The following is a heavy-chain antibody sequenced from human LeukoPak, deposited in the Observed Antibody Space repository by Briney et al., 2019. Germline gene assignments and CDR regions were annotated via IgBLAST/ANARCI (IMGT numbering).Heavy chain of an antibody. D-gene: IGHD2-2*01. V-gene: IGHV1-69*04. CDR3: AREYCSSTSCYRDNWFDP. CDR1: GGTFSSYT. Sequence: SVKVSCKAPGGTFSSYTISWVRQAPGQGLEWMGRIIPILGIANYAQKFQGRVTITADKSTSTAYMELSSLRSEDTAVYYCAREYCSSTSCYRDNWFDPWGQGTLVTVSS. CDR2: IIPILGIA. J-gene: IGHJ5*02.